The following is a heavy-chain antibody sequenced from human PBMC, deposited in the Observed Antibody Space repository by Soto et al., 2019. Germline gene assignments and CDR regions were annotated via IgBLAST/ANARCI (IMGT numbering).Heavy chain of an antibody. CDR3: AGDGLYSSGWVAFDI. CDR1: GFIFSDYY. CDR2: ISRSGSTI. V-gene: IGHV3-11*01. D-gene: IGHD6-19*01. J-gene: IGHJ3*02. Sequence: GGSLRLSCAASGFIFSDYYMSWIRQAPGKGLEWVSHISRSGSTIYYADSVKGRFTISRDNAKNSLFLQMNSLRAEDTAFYYCAGDGLYSSGWVAFDIWGPGTMVTVSS.